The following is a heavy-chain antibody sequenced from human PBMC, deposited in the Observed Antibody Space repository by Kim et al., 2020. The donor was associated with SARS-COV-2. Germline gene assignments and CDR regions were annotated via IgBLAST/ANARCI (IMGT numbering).Heavy chain of an antibody. Sequence: SETLSLTCAISGGSISSNNWWNWVRLPPGKGLDWIGEIYHSGSTNYNPSLRSRVTILVDKSKNQFSLRLTSVTAADTAVYYCARDRNYGSGTEAFDVWG. V-gene: IGHV4-4*02. CDR1: GGSISSNNW. CDR3: ARDRNYGSGTEAFDV. CDR2: IYHSGST. J-gene: IGHJ3*01. D-gene: IGHD3-10*01.